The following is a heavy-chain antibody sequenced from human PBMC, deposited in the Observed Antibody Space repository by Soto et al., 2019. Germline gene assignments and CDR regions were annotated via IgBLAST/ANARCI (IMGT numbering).Heavy chain of an antibody. Sequence: PSETLSLTCAVSGGSISSGGYSWSWIRQPPGKGLEWIGYIYHSGSTYHNPSLKSRVTISVDRSKNQFSLKLSSVTAADTAVYYCARGGGYCSSTSCYPGFDPWGQGTLVTVSS. CDR1: GGSISSGGYS. CDR3: ARGGGYCSSTSCYPGFDP. D-gene: IGHD2-2*03. V-gene: IGHV4-30-2*01. CDR2: IYHSGST. J-gene: IGHJ5*02.